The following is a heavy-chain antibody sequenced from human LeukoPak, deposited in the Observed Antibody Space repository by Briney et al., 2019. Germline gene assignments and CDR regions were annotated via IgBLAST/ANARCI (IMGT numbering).Heavy chain of an antibody. V-gene: IGHV1-46*01. CDR2: INPSNGDT. D-gene: IGHD1-1*01. CDR1: GYTFTYHY. CDR3: ARASDVGKDFDC. Sequence: ASVKVSCKASGYTFTYHYIHLVRQAPGQGLEWMGIINPSNGDTNYAQRFQGRVTMTRDTSTSTVYMELSSLDSEDTAVYYCARASDVGKDFDCWGQGTLVTVSS. J-gene: IGHJ4*02.